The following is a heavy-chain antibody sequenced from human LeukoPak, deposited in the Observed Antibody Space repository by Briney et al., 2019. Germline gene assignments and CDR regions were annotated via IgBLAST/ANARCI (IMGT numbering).Heavy chain of an antibody. CDR2: INPSGGST. V-gene: IGHV1-46*01. Sequence: ASVKVSCKASGYTFTSYYMHWVRQAPGQGLEWMGIINPSGGSTSYAQKFQGRVTMTRDMSTSTVYMELSSLRSEDTAVYYCATGLIGREPPQKPDYYYYYYMDVWGKGTTVTVSS. CDR1: GYTFTSYY. CDR3: ATGLIGREPPQKPDYYYYYYMDV. D-gene: IGHD1-26*01. J-gene: IGHJ6*03.